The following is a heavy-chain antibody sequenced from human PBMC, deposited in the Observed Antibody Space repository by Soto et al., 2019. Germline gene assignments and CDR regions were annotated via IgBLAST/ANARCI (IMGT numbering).Heavy chain of an antibody. D-gene: IGHD2-21*02. V-gene: IGHV3-73*02. J-gene: IGHJ4*02. CDR3: ATYLTAYGATLSGY. CDR2: IRSKANSDAT. Sequence: EVQLVESGGGLVQPGESLKLSCAASGLTFRGAGMHWVRQASGKGLEWIGRIRSKANSDATAYAASVKGRFTISRDDSKNTAYLQMNSLKTEDTAVYSCATYLTAYGATLSGYLGQGTLVTVSS. CDR1: GLTFRGAG.